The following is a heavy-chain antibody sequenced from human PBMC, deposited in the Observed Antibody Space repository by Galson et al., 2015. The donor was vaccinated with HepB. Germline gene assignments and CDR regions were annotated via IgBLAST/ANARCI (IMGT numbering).Heavy chain of an antibody. CDR1: GFTFSTYW. J-gene: IGHJ6*03. V-gene: IGHV3-7*01. Sequence: SLRLSCAASGFTFSTYWMSWVRQAPGKGLEWAANIKQDGSEKYYVDSVKGRFTISRDNAKNSLYLQMNSLRAEDTAVYYCAAHDSSGYYYYYYMDVWGKGTTVTVSS. D-gene: IGHD3-22*01. CDR3: AAHDSSGYYYYYYMDV. CDR2: IKQDGSEK.